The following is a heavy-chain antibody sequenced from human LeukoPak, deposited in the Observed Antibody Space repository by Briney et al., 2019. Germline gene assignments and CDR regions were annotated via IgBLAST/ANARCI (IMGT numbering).Heavy chain of an antibody. Sequence: GGSLRLSCAASGFTFSGSAMSWVRQAPGEGLEWVSLISYSGANSYYTDSVRGRFTISRDNSKDTLFLQMNSLRAEDTAIYYCARDMQLSTWGQGTLVTVSS. CDR3: ARDMQLST. V-gene: IGHV3-23*01. CDR2: ISYSGANS. D-gene: IGHD3-16*02. CDR1: GFTFSGSA. J-gene: IGHJ5*02.